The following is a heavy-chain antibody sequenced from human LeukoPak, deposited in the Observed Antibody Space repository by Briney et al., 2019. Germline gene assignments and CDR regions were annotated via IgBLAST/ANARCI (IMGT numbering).Heavy chain of an antibody. Sequence: ASVKVSCKASGGTFSSYAMHWVRQAPGQRLEWMGWINAGNDNTKYSQKFQGRVTITRDTSTSTVYMELSSLRSEDTAVYYCARALMTTVTTSPVGNWGQGTLVTVSS. CDR2: INAGNDNT. CDR1: GGTFSSYA. J-gene: IGHJ4*02. CDR3: ARALMTTVTTSPVGN. V-gene: IGHV1-3*01. D-gene: IGHD4-17*01.